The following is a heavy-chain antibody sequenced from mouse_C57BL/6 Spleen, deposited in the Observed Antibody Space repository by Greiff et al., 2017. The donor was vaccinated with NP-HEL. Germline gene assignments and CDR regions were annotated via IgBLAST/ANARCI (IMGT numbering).Heavy chain of an antibody. J-gene: IGHJ3*01. V-gene: IGHV1-15*01. CDR2: IDPETGGT. CDR3: TRYHYYGSSQAWFAY. D-gene: IGHD1-1*01. Sequence: QVQLQQSGAELVRPGASVTLSCKASGYTFTDYEMHWVKQTPVHGLEWIGAIDPETGGTAYNQKFKGKAILTADKSSSTAYMELRSLTSEDSAVYYCTRYHYYGSSQAWFAYWGQGTLVTVSA. CDR1: GYTFTDYE.